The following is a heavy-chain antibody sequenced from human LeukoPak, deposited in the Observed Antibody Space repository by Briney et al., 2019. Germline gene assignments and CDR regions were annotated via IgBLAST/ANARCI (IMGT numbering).Heavy chain of an antibody. CDR2: ISGSGGST. CDR3: AKDRDYGGNLYYYYGMDV. CDR1: GFTFSSYA. V-gene: IGHV3-23*01. Sequence: GGSLRLSCAASGFTFSSYAMGWVRHAPGKGLEWVSAISGSGGSTYYADSVKGRFTISRDNSKNTLYLQMNSLRAEDTAVYYCAKDRDYGGNLYYYYGMDVWGQGTTVTVSS. D-gene: IGHD4-23*01. J-gene: IGHJ6*02.